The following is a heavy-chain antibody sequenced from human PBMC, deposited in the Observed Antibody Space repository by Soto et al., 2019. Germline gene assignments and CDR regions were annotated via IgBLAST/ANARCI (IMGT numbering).Heavy chain of an antibody. CDR2: ISYDGSNK. CDR1: GFTFSSYA. J-gene: IGHJ6*02. Sequence: PGGSLRLSCAASGFTFSSYAMHWVRQAPGKGLEWVAVISYDGSNKYYADSVKGRFTISRDNSKNTLYLQMNSLRAEDTAVYYCARDYFIAARARPHYYYYGMDVWGQGTTVTVSS. D-gene: IGHD6-6*01. V-gene: IGHV3-30-3*01. CDR3: ARDYFIAARARPHYYYYGMDV.